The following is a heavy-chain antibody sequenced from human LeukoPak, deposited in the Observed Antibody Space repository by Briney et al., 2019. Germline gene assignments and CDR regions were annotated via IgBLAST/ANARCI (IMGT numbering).Heavy chain of an antibody. J-gene: IGHJ6*02. Sequence: GGSLRLSCAASGFTFDDYTMHWVRQAPGKGLEWVSLISWDGGSTYYADSVKGRFTISRDNSKNSLYLQMNSLRTEDTALYYCAKDIGTTVQRGMDVWGQGTTVTVSS. CDR2: ISWDGGST. D-gene: IGHD4-17*01. CDR3: AKDIGTTVQRGMDV. V-gene: IGHV3-43*01. CDR1: GFTFDDYT.